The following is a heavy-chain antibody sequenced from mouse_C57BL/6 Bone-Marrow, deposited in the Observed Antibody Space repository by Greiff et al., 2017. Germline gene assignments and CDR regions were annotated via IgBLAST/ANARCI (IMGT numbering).Heavy chain of an antibody. CDR3: TRDGTGHYFDY. J-gene: IGHJ2*01. CDR1: GFTFSSYA. V-gene: IGHV5-9-1*02. D-gene: IGHD4-1*01. Sequence: EVKLVESGEGLVKPGGSLKLSCAASGFTFSSYAMSWVRQTPEKRLEWVAYISSGGDYIYYADTVKGRFTISRDNARNTLYLQMSSLKSEDTAMYYCTRDGTGHYFDYWGQGTTLTVSS. CDR2: ISSGGDYI.